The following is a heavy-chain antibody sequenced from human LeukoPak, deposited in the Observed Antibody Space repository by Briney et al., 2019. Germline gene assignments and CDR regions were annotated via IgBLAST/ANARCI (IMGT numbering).Heavy chain of an antibody. Sequence: VWALRLSCAASGFTFSSYSMNWVRQAPGKGLEWVSSISSSSSYIYYADSVKGRFIISRDTAKNSLYLQMNSMRAEGTALYYCARGGDLQSDYWGQGTLVTVSS. V-gene: IGHV3-21*04. J-gene: IGHJ4*02. CDR1: GFTFSSYS. CDR3: ARGGDLQSDY. D-gene: IGHD3-10*01. CDR2: ISSSSSYI.